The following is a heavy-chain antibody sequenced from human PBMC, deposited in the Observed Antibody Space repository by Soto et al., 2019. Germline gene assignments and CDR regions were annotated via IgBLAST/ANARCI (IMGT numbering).Heavy chain of an antibody. J-gene: IGHJ4*02. V-gene: IGHV3-66*01. Sequence: GDSLKISCAASGFTVSSNYMSWVRQAPGKGLEWVSVVYSGGSPYYADSVKGRFTISRDKSTNTLYLQMNSLRAEDTAVYYCARGQGFDYWGQGTLVTVSS. CDR2: VYSGGSP. CDR1: GFTVSSNY. CDR3: ARGQGFDY.